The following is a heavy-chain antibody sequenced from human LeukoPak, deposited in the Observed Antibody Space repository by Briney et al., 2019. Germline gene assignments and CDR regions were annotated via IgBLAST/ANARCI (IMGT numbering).Heavy chain of an antibody. D-gene: IGHD1-26*01. J-gene: IGHJ4*02. CDR2: INHSGGT. CDR3: ARGGSGSYGYYFDY. V-gene: IGHV4-34*01. Sequence: SETLSLTCAVYGGSFSGYYWSWIRQPPGKGLEWIGEINHSGGTNYNPSLKSRVTISVDTSKNQFSLKLSSVTAADTAVYYCARGGSGSYGYYFDYWGQGTLVTVSS. CDR1: GGSFSGYY.